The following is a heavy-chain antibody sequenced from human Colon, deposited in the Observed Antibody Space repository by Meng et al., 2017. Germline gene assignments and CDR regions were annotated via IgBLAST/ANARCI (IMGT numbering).Heavy chain of an antibody. CDR3: ARESYSSSWYGFR. Sequence: GESLKISCAASGFTFSSYAMHWVRQAPGKGLEWVAVISYDGGNKYYADSVKVRFTISRDNSKNTLYLQMNSLRAEDTAVYYCARESYSSSWYGFRWGQGTLVTVSS. J-gene: IGHJ4*02. D-gene: IGHD6-13*01. CDR1: GFTFSSYA. CDR2: ISYDGGNK. V-gene: IGHV3-30*04.